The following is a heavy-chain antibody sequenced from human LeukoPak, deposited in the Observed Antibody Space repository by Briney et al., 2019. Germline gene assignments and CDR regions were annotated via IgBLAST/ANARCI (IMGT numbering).Heavy chain of an antibody. Sequence: GGSLRLSCAASGFIFSNYAMHWVRQAPGKGLEWVTFIRYDGSNKYYAESVKGRFTISRDNSKNTLYLQMNSLRAEDTAVYYCAKAIHSSSSGVVDYWGQGTLVTVSS. CDR2: IRYDGSNK. V-gene: IGHV3-30*02. D-gene: IGHD6-6*01. CDR1: GFIFSNYA. J-gene: IGHJ4*02. CDR3: AKAIHSSSSGVVDY.